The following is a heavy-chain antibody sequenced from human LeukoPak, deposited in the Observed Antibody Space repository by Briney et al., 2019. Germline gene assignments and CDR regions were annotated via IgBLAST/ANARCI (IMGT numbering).Heavy chain of an antibody. J-gene: IGHJ5*02. CDR1: GFAFSSYW. D-gene: IGHD2-15*01. CDR2: IEPAGSAT. V-gene: IGHV3-7*01. CDR3: GRFGYVSAVDT. Sequence: GGSLRLSCGASGFAFSSYWMTWLRQAPGKGLEFVANIEPAGSATYYADSVKGRFTISRDNTKILLYLQMNRLTAADSAVYHCGRFGYVSAVDTWGQGALVTVSS.